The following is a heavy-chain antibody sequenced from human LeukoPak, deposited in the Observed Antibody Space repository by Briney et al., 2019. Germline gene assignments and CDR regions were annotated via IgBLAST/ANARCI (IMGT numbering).Heavy chain of an antibody. CDR2: IYNGVNT. CDR3: ARSRAFNSGAFDP. V-gene: IGHV4-61*01. CDR1: GASVSSASY. D-gene: IGHD1-26*01. Sequence: SETLSLTCTVSGASVSSASYWTWIRQPPGKGVEWIAHIYNGVNTNYNPSLKSRVTVSVDTSKNQFSLRLNSVTAADTAVYYCARSRAFNSGAFDPWGQGSLVTVSS. J-gene: IGHJ5*02.